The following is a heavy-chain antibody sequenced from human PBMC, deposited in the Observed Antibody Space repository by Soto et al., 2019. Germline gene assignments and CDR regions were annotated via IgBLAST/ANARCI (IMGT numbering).Heavy chain of an antibody. J-gene: IGHJ3*02. V-gene: IGHV6-1*01. Sequence: QVQLQQSGPGLVKPSQTLSLTCAISGDSVSSNSAAWNWLRQSPSRGLEWLGRTYYRSKWYNDYVVTVKSRITNNPDSSKNQFSLQLNSVTPEDTAVYYCARERGVLSEAFDIWGQGTVVTVSS. CDR2: TYYRSKWYN. CDR3: ARERGVLSEAFDI. CDR1: GDSVSSNSAA. D-gene: IGHD3-10*01.